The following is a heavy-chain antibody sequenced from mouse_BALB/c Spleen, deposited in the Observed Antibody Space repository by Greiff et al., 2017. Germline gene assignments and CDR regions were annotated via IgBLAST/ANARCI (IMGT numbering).Heavy chain of an antibody. CDR1: GFTFSSYG. Sequence: EVKLVESGGDLVKPGGSLKLSCAASGFTFSSYGMSWVRQTPDKRLEWVATISSGGSYTYYPDSVKGRFTISRDNAKNTLYLQMSRLKSEDTAMYYCARHGGNYFDYWGQGTTLTVSS. CDR3: ARHGGNYFDY. J-gene: IGHJ2*01. CDR2: ISSGGSYT. V-gene: IGHV5-6*01.